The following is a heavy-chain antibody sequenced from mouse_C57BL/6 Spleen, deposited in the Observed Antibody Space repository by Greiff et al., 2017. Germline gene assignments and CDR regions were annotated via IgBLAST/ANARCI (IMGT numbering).Heavy chain of an antibody. D-gene: IGHD1-1*01. CDR3: ARWFYYGSSNYAMDY. Sequence: VQLQQPGAELVMPGASVKLSCTASGYTFTSYWMHWVKQRPGQGLEWIGEIDPSDSYTNYNQKFKGKSTMTVDKSSSTAYMQLSSLTSEDSAVYYCARWFYYGSSNYAMDYWGQGTSVTVSS. V-gene: IGHV1-69*01. CDR2: IDPSDSYT. CDR1: GYTFTSYW. J-gene: IGHJ4*01.